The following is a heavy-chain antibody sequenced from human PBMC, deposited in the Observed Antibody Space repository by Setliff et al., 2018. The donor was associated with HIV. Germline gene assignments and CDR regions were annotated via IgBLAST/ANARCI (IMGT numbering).Heavy chain of an antibody. CDR2: ISSDGSST. J-gene: IGHJ5*02. D-gene: IGHD3-3*01. Sequence: LRLSCAASGFTFSSYWMHWVRQAPGKGLVWVSRISSDGSSTSYADSVKGRFSISRDNAKNTLYLQMNSLRAEDTAVYYCARGSRYNFWSGYGVNWFDPWGQGTLVTVSS. CDR1: GFTFSSYW. V-gene: IGHV3-74*01. CDR3: ARGSRYNFWSGYGVNWFDP.